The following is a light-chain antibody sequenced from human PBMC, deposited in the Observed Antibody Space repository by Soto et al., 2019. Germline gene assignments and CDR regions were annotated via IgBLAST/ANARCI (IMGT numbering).Light chain of an antibody. Sequence: DIQMTQSPSTLSASVGDRVTVTCRASQDIGSSLAWYQQKPGKAPNLLIYKASSLETGVPSRFSGSGSGTEFTLTISSLQPEDFATYYCQQYKSYSAYTFGQGTKLEIK. V-gene: IGKV1-5*03. CDR1: QDIGSS. J-gene: IGKJ2*01. CDR2: KAS. CDR3: QQYKSYSAYT.